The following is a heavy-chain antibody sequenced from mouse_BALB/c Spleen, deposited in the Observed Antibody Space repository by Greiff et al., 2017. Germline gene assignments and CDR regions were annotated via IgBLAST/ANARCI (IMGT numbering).Heavy chain of an antibody. CDR3: TRRGLGRGYAMDY. V-gene: IGHV5-6-4*01. CDR2: ISSGGSYT. J-gene: IGHJ4*01. Sequence: DVMLVESGGGLVKPGGSLKLSCAASGFTFSSYTMSWVRQTPEKRLEWVATISSGGSYTYYPDSVKGRFTISRDNAKNTLYLQMSSLKSEDTAMYYCTRRGLGRGYAMDYWGQGTSVTVSS. CDR1: GFTFSSYT. D-gene: IGHD4-1*01.